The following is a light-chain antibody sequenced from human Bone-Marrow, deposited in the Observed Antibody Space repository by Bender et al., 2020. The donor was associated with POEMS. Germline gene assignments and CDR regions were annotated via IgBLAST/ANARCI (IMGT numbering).Light chain of an antibody. Sequence: QSVLTQPPSVSGAPGQRVTISCTGSSSNTGSGYDINWYQHLPGTAPKLLIYGYNNRPSGVPDRFSGSKSGTSASLAITGLQAEDEGDYYCSSYTSSKTSVFGGGTKMTVL. V-gene: IGLV1-40*01. CDR3: SSYTSSKTSV. CDR1: SSNTGSGYD. CDR2: GYN. J-gene: IGLJ3*02.